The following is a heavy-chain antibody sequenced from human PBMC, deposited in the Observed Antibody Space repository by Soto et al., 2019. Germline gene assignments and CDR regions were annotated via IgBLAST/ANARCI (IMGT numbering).Heavy chain of an antibody. CDR2: IYYSGST. CDR1: GGSLSSYC. V-gene: IGHV4-59*01. CDR3: AGSGSSPFLRSGDLFHGLDV. D-gene: IGHD3-10*01. Sequence: PSETLSLTCTVSGGSLSSYCWSWIRQPPGKGLEWIGYIYYSGSTNYNPSLKSRVTISVDTSKNQFSLKLSSVTAADTAVYYCAGSGSSPFLRSGDLFHGLDVWGQGTTVTVSS. J-gene: IGHJ6*02.